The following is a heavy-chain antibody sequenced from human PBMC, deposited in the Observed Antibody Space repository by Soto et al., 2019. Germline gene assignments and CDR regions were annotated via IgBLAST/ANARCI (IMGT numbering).Heavy chain of an antibody. CDR2: MNPTRGNT. Sequence: GASAKVSCKASGYTITRHDITWVRHPTGQGLEWMVWMNPTRGNTGYAQKIQGRLTMIRSTSISTAYMELSNLRSEDTAVYYCVRYYHYCSSSRGQVTLGTVSS. D-gene: IGHD2-2*01. V-gene: IGHV1-8*01. CDR1: GYTITRHD. J-gene: IGHJ4*02. CDR3: VRYYHYCSSS.